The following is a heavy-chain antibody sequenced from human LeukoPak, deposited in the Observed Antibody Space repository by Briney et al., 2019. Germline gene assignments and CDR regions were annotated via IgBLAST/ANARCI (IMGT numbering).Heavy chain of an antibody. Sequence: GGSLRLSCAASGFTFSDHYMDWVRQAPGKGLEWVGRIRNKANSYTTEYAASVKGRFTISRDDSKNSLYPQMNSLKTEDTAVYYCARDHGYAFDYWGQGTLVTVSS. D-gene: IGHD5-12*01. CDR2: IRNKANSYTT. J-gene: IGHJ4*02. CDR3: ARDHGYAFDY. V-gene: IGHV3-72*01. CDR1: GFTFSDHY.